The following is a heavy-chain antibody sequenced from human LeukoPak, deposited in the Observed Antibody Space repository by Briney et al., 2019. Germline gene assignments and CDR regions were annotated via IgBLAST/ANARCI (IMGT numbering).Heavy chain of an antibody. Sequence: GRSLRLSCAASGFTLSSSGMHWVRQAPGKGLEGVAVICYDGSNKYYADSVKGRFTISRDNSKITLYLQMNSLRAEDTAVYYCARGPLENAAMVFSVGYYFDYWGQGTLVTVSS. CDR2: ICYDGSNK. V-gene: IGHV3-33*01. D-gene: IGHD5-18*01. CDR3: ARGPLENAAMVFSVGYYFDY. CDR1: GFTLSSSG. J-gene: IGHJ4*02.